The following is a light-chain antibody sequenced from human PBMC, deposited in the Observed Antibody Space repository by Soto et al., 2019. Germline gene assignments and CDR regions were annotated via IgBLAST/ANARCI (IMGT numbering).Light chain of an antibody. CDR2: LGS. V-gene: IGKV2-28*01. CDR3: MQALQTPFA. Sequence: DIVMTQSPLFLSVTPGEPASISCRSSQSLLHSNGFNYLDWYLQKPGQSPQVLIFLGSYRASGVPDXXSASGSGTDFTLQISRVEAEDVGLYYCMQALQTPFAFGQGTKLEIK. J-gene: IGKJ2*01. CDR1: QSLLHSNGFNY.